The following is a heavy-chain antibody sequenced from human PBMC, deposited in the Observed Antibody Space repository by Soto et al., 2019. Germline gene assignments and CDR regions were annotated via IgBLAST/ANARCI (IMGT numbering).Heavy chain of an antibody. J-gene: IGHJ3*02. V-gene: IGHV4-59*11. Sequence: SETLSLTCTVFCGSISSLYWSWIRQHPGKGLEWIGYIYYSGHTKSNPSLKSRVTISVDTSKNQFSLKLSSVTAADTAVYYCARAYYSDTSGYYFGAFDIWGQGTMVTVSS. CDR2: IYYSGHT. CDR3: ARAYYSDTSGYYFGAFDI. CDR1: CGSISSLY. D-gene: IGHD3-22*01.